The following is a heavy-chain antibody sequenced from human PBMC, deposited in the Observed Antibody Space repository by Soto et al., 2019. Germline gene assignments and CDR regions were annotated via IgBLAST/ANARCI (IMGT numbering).Heavy chain of an antibody. CDR1: GYTFTGYD. V-gene: IGHV1-2*04. CDR2: INPTSGGT. CDR3: ARHSSTARHDSANFHY. D-gene: IGHD3-3*01. J-gene: IGHJ4*02. Sequence: ASVKVSCKASGYTFTGYDMHWVRHAPGQGLEWMGWINPTSGGTNYAQKFQGWVTMTRDTSISTAYMELSRLRSDDTAVYYCARHSSTARHDSANFHYWGQGPLVTV.